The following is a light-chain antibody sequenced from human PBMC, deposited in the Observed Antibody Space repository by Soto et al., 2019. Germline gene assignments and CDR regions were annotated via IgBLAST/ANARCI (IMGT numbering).Light chain of an antibody. J-gene: IGKJ1*01. CDR2: GAS. Sequence: EIVMTQSPATLSVSPGERATLSCRANQSVSINLAWYQQKPGQAPRLLVYGASTRATGIPARFSGSGSGTEFTLTINSLQSEDFAVYFCQQYNNWPPWTFGQGTKVEIK. CDR1: QSVSIN. V-gene: IGKV3-15*01. CDR3: QQYNNWPPWT.